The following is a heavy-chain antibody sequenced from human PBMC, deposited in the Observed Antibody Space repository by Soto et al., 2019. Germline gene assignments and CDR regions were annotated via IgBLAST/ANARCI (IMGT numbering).Heavy chain of an antibody. Sequence: GSLTLSCAASGFTFSNYAMTWVRQAPGKGLEWVSAIGGSGSITYYSDYVKGRFTISSDNSKNTLYLQMNSLRAADTALYYCAKDRRGIEVAPLGNWYFDYWGQGALVTVSS. J-gene: IGHJ4*02. CDR1: GFTFSNYA. D-gene: IGHD6-19*01. V-gene: IGHV3-23*01. CDR2: IGGSGSIT. CDR3: AKDRRGIEVAPLGNWYFDY.